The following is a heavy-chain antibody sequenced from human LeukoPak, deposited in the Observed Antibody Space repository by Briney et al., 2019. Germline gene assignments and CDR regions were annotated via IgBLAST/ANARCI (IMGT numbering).Heavy chain of an antibody. Sequence: GGSLRLSRAASGFAVSSNHMNWARQAPGKGLEWVSVIFNGGSTYYADSVKGRFTISRDNSKNTLYLQMNSLRAEDTAVYYCATSIVGLTYDEHFQHWGQGTLVTVSS. CDR1: GFAVSSNH. CDR2: IFNGGST. J-gene: IGHJ1*01. D-gene: IGHD1-26*01. V-gene: IGHV3-53*01. CDR3: ATSIVGLTYDEHFQH.